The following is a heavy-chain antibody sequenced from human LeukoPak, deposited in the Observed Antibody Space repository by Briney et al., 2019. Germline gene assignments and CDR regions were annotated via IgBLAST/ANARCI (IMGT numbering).Heavy chain of an antibody. V-gene: IGHV4-39*07. CDR3: ARASASIGGDAFDI. J-gene: IGHJ3*02. Sequence: PSETLSLTCTVSGGSISSSSYYWGWIRQPPGKGLEWIGSIYYSGSTYYNPSLKSRVTRSVDTSKNQFSLKLSSVTAADTAVYYCARASASIGGDAFDIWGQGTMVTVSS. CDR2: IYYSGST. D-gene: IGHD3-16*01. CDR1: GGSISSSSYY.